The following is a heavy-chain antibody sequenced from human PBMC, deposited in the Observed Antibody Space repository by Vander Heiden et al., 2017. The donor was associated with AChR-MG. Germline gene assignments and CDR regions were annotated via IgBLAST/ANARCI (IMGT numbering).Heavy chain of an antibody. CDR3: AKSRQWRRHFDY. CDR2: ISYDGSNK. J-gene: IGHJ4*02. Sequence: QVQLVESGGGVVQPGRSLRLSCAASGFTFSRYGMHWVRQAPGKGLGWVAVISYDGSNKYYADSVKGRFTISRDNSKNTLYLQMNSLRAEDTAVYYCAKSRQWRRHFDYWGQGTLVTVSS. D-gene: IGHD6-19*01. CDR1: GFTFSRYG. V-gene: IGHV3-30*18.